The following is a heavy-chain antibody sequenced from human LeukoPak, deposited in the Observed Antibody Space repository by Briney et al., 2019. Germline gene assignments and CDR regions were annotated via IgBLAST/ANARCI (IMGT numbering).Heavy chain of an antibody. D-gene: IGHD2-15*01. V-gene: IGHV3-30*02. CDR1: GFLFSTYG. J-gene: IGHJ4*02. Sequence: GGSLRLSCTASGFLFSTYGMHWVRQAPGKGLEWISFIQFDGSDEFYADSVKGRFIISRDNSKNTLYLQMNSLRTEDTSVYYCAEDQKLQPFHYWGQGTLVTVSS. CDR2: IQFDGSDE. CDR3: AEDQKLQPFHY.